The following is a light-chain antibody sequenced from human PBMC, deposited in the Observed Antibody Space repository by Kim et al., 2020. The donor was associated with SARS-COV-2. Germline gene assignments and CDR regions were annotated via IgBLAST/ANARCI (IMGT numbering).Light chain of an antibody. CDR2: GKN. CDR1: SLKTYY. V-gene: IGLV3-19*02. Sequence: SSELTQDPAVSVALGQTVRITCQGDSLKTYYETWYQQKPGQAPVRVIFGKNNRPSGLPHRFSGSNSGNTASLPNTGAQAEDEADYYCDSWDSSGNHNVVFGGGTQLTV. J-gene: IGLJ2*01. CDR3: DSWDSSGNHNVV.